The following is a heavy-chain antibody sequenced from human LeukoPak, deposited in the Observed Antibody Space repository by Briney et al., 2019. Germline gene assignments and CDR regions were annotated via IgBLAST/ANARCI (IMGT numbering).Heavy chain of an antibody. Sequence: SETLSLTCTVSGYSITSYYWSWVRQPPGKGLEWIGYIYASGSTNYNPSFKSRVTISVDTSKNQFSLRLTSVTAADTAVYYCAGPGGDFDYWGQGILVTVSS. J-gene: IGHJ4*02. D-gene: IGHD3-16*01. CDR1: GYSITSYY. CDR2: IYASGST. V-gene: IGHV4-4*09. CDR3: AGPGGDFDY.